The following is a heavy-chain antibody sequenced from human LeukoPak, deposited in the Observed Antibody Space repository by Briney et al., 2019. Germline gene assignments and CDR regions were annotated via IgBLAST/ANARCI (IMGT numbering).Heavy chain of an antibody. CDR2: IYHSGST. J-gene: IGHJ3*02. D-gene: IGHD3-10*01. CDR1: GGSISSSNW. CDR3: ARVPSKDATDAFDT. V-gene: IGHV4-4*02. Sequence: PSETLSLTCAVSGGSISSSNWWSWVRQPPGKGLEWIGEIYHSGSTNYNPSLKSRVTISVDKSKNQFSLKLSSVTAADTAVYYCARVPSKDATDAFDTWGQGTMVTVSS.